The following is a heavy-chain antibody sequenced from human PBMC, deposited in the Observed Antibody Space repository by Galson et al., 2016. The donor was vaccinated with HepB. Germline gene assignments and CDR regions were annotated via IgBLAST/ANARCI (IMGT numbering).Heavy chain of an antibody. V-gene: IGHV4-34*01. CDR3: ARGRRVVKGGRGFDF. D-gene: IGHD3-16*01. CDR1: GESFSDYY. Sequence: SETLSLTCAVYGESFSDYYWCWIRQPPGKGLEWIGEVNHSGSTKYNPSLKSRVTISVDTSKNQFSLKLSSVTAADTAVYYCARGRRVVKGGRGFDFWGQGTLVTVSS. CDR2: VNHSGST. J-gene: IGHJ4*02.